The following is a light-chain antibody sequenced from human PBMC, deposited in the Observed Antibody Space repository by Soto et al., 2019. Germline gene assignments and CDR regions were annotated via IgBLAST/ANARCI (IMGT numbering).Light chain of an antibody. Sequence: DIQMTQSPSTLSASVGDRVTITCRASQSISSWLAWYQQKPGKATKLLIFKASTLESGVTSRFSGSGYGTDFNITISSLQPDDFATYYCQRYNSYYTFGQGTKVEIK. CDR3: QRYNSYYT. V-gene: IGKV1-5*03. J-gene: IGKJ1*01. CDR2: KAS. CDR1: QSISSW.